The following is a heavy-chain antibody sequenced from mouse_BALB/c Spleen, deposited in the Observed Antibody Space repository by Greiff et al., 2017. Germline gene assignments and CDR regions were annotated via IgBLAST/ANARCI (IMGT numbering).Heavy chain of an antibody. D-gene: IGHD1-2*01. V-gene: IGHV5-9-4*01. CDR2: ISSGGSYT. CDR1: GFTFSSYA. Sequence: EVQRVESGGGLVKPGGSLKLSCAASGFTFSSYAMSWVRQSPEKRLEWVAEISSGGSYTYYPDTVTGRFTISRDNAKNTLYLEMSSLRSEDTAMYYCARSSLPRNYFDYWGQGTTLTVSS. CDR3: ARSSLPRNYFDY. J-gene: IGHJ2*01.